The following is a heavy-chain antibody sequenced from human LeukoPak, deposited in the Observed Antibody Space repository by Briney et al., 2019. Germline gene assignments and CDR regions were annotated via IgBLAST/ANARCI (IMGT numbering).Heavy chain of an antibody. Sequence: SETLSLTCAVYGGSFSGYYWSWIRQPPGKGLEWIGEINHSGSTNYNPSLKSRVTISVDTSKNQFSLKLSSVTAADTAVYYCARGGRRRMVRGVSQWARIEGWFDPWGQGTLVTVSS. CDR3: ARGGRRRMVRGVSQWARIEGWFDP. CDR2: INHSGST. J-gene: IGHJ5*02. CDR1: GGSFSGYY. D-gene: IGHD3-10*01. V-gene: IGHV4-34*01.